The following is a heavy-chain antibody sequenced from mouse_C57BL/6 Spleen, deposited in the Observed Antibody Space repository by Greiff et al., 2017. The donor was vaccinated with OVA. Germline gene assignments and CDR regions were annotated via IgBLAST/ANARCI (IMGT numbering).Heavy chain of an antibody. CDR3: ARSYDYDRGFAY. V-gene: IGHV3-6*01. D-gene: IGHD2-4*01. Sequence: VQLKESGPGLVKPSQSLSLTCSVTGYSITSGYYWNWIRQFPGNKLEWMGYISYDGSNNYNPSLKNRISITRDTSKNQFFLKLNSVTTEDTATYYCARSYDYDRGFAYWGQGTLVTVSA. CDR2: ISYDGSN. CDR1: GYSITSGYY. J-gene: IGHJ3*01.